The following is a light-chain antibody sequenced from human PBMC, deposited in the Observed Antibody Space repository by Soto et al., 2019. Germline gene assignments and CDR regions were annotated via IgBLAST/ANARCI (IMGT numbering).Light chain of an antibody. J-gene: IGKJ1*01. CDR1: QSVSSW. CDR2: DAS. V-gene: IGKV1-5*01. Sequence: IQMTQSPSTLSASVGDRVSIACRASQSVSSWLAWYQQKPGKAPKVLIYDASGLESGVPSRFSGSGSGTEFTLTISSLQPDDFATYYCQQYNSYSQTFGQGTKVDIK. CDR3: QQYNSYSQT.